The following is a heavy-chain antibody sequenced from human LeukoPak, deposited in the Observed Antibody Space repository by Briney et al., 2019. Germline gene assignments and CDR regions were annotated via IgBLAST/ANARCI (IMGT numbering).Heavy chain of an antibody. CDR2: IRNGGRT. CDR3: ARDGSKFGELLRPFDY. CDR1: GFTFDDYG. Sequence: GGSLRLSCAASGFTFDDYGMSWVRQGPGKGLEWVSGIRNGGRTGYADSVKGRFTISRDNAKNSLYLQMNSLRAEDTAVYYCARDGSKFGELLRPFDYWGQGTLVTVSS. D-gene: IGHD3-10*01. V-gene: IGHV3-20*04. J-gene: IGHJ4*02.